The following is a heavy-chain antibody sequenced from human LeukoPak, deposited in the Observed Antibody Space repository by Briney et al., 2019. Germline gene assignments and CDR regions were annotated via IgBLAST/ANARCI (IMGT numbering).Heavy chain of an antibody. CDR1: GYTFTGYY. V-gene: IGHV1-69*05. CDR2: IIPIFGTA. D-gene: IGHD1-26*01. CDR3: AEGELPFY. J-gene: IGHJ4*02. Sequence: ASVKVSCKASGYTFTGYYMHWVRQAPGQGLEWMGRIIPIFGTANYAQKFQGRVTITTDESTSTAYMELSSLRSEDTAVYYCAEGELPFYWGQGTLVTVSS.